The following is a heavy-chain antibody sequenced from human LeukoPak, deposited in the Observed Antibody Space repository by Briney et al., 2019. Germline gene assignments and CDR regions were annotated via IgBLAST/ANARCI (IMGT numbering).Heavy chain of an antibody. CDR3: ARGSMIVVVPKRKWAFDI. CDR1: GFTFSGST. J-gene: IGHJ3*02. CDR2: ISTSSSYI. Sequence: GGSLRLSCAASGFTFSGSTMNWVRQAPGKGLEWVSFISTSSSYIYYADSVRGRFTISRDNAKNSLYLQMNSLRAEDTAVYYCARGSMIVVVPKRKWAFDIWGQGTMVTVSS. V-gene: IGHV3-21*01. D-gene: IGHD3-22*01.